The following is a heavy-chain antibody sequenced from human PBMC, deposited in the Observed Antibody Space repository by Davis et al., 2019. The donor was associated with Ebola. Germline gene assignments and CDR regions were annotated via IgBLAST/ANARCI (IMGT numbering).Heavy chain of an antibody. CDR1: GGSISSSSYY. J-gene: IGHJ4*02. D-gene: IGHD6-13*01. Sequence: PSETLSLTCTVSGGSISSSSYYWGWIRQPPGKGLEWIGEINHSGRTNYNPSLKSRVTISVDTSKNQFSLKLSSVTAADTAVYYCARGRAAAFGYWGQGTLVTVSS. CDR2: INHSGRT. V-gene: IGHV4-39*07. CDR3: ARGRAAAFGY.